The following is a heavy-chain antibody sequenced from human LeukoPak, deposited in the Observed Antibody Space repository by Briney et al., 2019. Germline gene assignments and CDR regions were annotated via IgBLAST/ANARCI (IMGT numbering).Heavy chain of an antibody. CDR3: ARVSDYYVSGYYYYYMDV. J-gene: IGHJ6*03. V-gene: IGHV1-8*01. CDR2: MNPNSGNT. D-gene: IGHD3-22*01. CDR1: GYTFTSYD. Sequence: GASVKVSCKASGYTFTSYDINWVRQATGQGLEWMGWMNPNSGNTGYAQKFQGRVTMTRNTSISTAYMELSSLRSEDTAVYYCARVSDYYVSGYYYYYMDVWGKGTTVTVSS.